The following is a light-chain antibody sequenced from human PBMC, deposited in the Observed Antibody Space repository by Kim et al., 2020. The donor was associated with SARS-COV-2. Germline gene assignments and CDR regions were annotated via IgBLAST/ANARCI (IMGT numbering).Light chain of an antibody. CDR3: QQYNNWLPYT. CDR1: QSVSIN. CDR2: GTS. J-gene: IGKJ2*01. Sequence: EIVMTQSPATLSVSPGERATLSCRASQSVSINLAWYQQKPGQAPRHLIYGTSTRATGIPARFSGSGSGTEFTLTISSLQSEDFAVYYCQQYNNWLPYTFGQGTKLEI. V-gene: IGKV3-15*01.